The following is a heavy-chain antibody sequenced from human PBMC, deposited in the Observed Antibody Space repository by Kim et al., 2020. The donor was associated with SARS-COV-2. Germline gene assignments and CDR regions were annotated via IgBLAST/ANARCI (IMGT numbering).Heavy chain of an antibody. CDR3: ARGGPHYDFWSGYWGAGSDPPPGFDY. CDR2: IYYSGST. CDR1: GGSISSYY. V-gene: IGHV4-59*13. J-gene: IGHJ4*02. D-gene: IGHD3-3*01. Sequence: SETLSLTCTVSGGSISSYYWSWIRQPPGKGLEWIGYIYYSGSTNYNPSLKSRVTISVDTSKNQFSLKLSSVTAADTAVYYCARGGPHYDFWSGYWGAGSDPPPGFDYWGQGTLVTVSS.